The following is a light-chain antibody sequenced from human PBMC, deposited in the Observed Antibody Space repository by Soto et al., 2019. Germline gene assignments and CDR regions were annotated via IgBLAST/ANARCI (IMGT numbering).Light chain of an antibody. CDR2: GAS. Sequence: IVLPQSPSTLSVSPGERSTLSCASSQSVSSNLAWYQQKPGQAPRLLIYGASTRATGIPARFSGSGSGTEFTLTISSLQSEDFAVYYCQQYNNWPPWTFGQGTKVDIK. J-gene: IGKJ1*01. V-gene: IGKV3-15*01. CDR1: QSVSSN. CDR3: QQYNNWPPWT.